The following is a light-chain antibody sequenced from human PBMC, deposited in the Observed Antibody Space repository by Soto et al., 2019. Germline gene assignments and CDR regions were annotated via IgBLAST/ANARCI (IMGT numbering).Light chain of an antibody. CDR1: QSVSSY. CDR2: DAS. J-gene: IGKJ5*01. CDR3: QQRSNWPPIT. V-gene: IGKV3-11*01. Sequence: EIVMTQSPATLSVSPVERATLSCMASQSVSSYLAWYQQKPGQAPRPLIYDASNRATGIPARFSGSGSGTNFTLTISSLEPEDFAVYCCQQRSNWPPITFGQGTRLEIK.